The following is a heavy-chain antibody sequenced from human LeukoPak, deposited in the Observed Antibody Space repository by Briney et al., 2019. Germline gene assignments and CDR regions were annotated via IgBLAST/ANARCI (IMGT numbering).Heavy chain of an antibody. CDR2: MHYSGAT. CDR3: VRGQFFFAF. D-gene: IGHD3-3*01. Sequence: SETLSLTCAVYGGSFSGYYWSWIRQPPGKGLEWIGEMHYSGATNYNPSLKSRVTISADTSVNQFSPKLTSVTAADTAVYYCVRGQFFFAFWSRGTPVTVSS. V-gene: IGHV4-34*01. J-gene: IGHJ2*01. CDR1: GGSFSGYY.